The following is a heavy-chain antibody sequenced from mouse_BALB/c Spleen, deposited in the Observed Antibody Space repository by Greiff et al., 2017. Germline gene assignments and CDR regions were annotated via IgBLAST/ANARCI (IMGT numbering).Heavy chain of an antibody. CDR2: ISSGSSTI. V-gene: IGHV5-17*02. J-gene: IGHJ3*01. D-gene: IGHD2-3*01. CDR1: GFTFSSFG. Sequence: EVQGVESGGGLVQPGGSRKLSCAASGFTFSSFGMHWVRQAPEKGLEWVAYISSGSSTIYYADTVKGRFTISRDNPKNTLFLQMTSLRSEDTAMYYCARYDYWGQGTLVTVSA. CDR3: ARYDY.